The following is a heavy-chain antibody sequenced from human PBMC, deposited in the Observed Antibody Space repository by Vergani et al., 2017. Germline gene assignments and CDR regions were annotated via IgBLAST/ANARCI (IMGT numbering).Heavy chain of an antibody. Sequence: QVQLVQSGAEVKKPGSSVKVSCKASGGTFSSYAISWVRQAPGQGLEWMGGIIPIFGTANYAQKFQGRVTITADESTSTAYMELSSLRSEDTAVYYSARAPYYDSSGYFKDFDYWGQGTLVTVSS. J-gene: IGHJ4*02. CDR3: ARAPYYDSSGYFKDFDY. CDR2: IIPIFGTA. D-gene: IGHD3-22*01. V-gene: IGHV1-69*01. CDR1: GGTFSSYA.